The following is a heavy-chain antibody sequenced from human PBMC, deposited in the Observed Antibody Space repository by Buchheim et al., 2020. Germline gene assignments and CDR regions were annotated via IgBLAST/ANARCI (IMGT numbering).Heavy chain of an antibody. CDR2: MNPNSGNT. Sequence: QVQLVQSGAEVKKPGASVKVSCKASGYTFTSYDINWVRQATGQGLEWMGWMNPNSGNTGYAQKFQGRVTMTRNTSISTAYMELSSLRSEDTAVYYCARGETSDYDFWSGYSDFDYWGQGTL. D-gene: IGHD3-3*01. CDR1: GYTFTSYD. CDR3: ARGETSDYDFWSGYSDFDY. V-gene: IGHV1-8*01. J-gene: IGHJ4*02.